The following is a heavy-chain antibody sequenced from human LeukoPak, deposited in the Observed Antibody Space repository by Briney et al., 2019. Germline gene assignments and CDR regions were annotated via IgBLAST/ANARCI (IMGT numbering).Heavy chain of an antibody. D-gene: IGHD3-10*01. CDR3: ASATYYYGSGSQNWFDP. V-gene: IGHV4-39*07. CDR2: IYYSGST. Sequence: PSETLSLTCTVSGGSISSSSYYWGWIRQPPGKGLEWIGSIYYSGSTYYNPSLKSRVTISVDTSKNQFSLKLSSVTAADTAVYHCASATYYYGSGSQNWFDPWGQGTLVTVSS. CDR1: GGSISSSSYY. J-gene: IGHJ5*02.